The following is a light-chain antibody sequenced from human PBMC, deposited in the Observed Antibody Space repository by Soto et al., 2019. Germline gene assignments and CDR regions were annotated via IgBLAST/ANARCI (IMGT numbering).Light chain of an antibody. V-gene: IGKV3-20*01. CDR2: GAS. CDR1: RDIKRY. CDR3: QQYGSSPIT. J-gene: IGKJ5*01. Sequence: EIVLTQSRATLSLSPGERATLSCRASRDIKRYLAWYQQKPGQAPRLLIYGASSRATGIPDRLSGSGSGTDFTLTISRLEPEDFAVYYCQQYGSSPITFGQGTRLENK.